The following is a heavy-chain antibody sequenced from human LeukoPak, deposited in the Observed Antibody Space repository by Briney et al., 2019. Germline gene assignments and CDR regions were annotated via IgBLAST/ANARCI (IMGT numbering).Heavy chain of an antibody. Sequence: PGGSLRLSCAASGFTFSSYSMNWVRQAPGKGLEWVSGISGSGGITYYAESVKGRFTISRDNSKNTLYLQMNSLRAEDTAVYYCAKDLQYYDSSGYGGLDYWGQGTLVTVSS. CDR3: AKDLQYYDSSGYGGLDY. V-gene: IGHV3-23*01. CDR1: GFTFSSYS. J-gene: IGHJ4*02. D-gene: IGHD3-22*01. CDR2: ISGSGGIT.